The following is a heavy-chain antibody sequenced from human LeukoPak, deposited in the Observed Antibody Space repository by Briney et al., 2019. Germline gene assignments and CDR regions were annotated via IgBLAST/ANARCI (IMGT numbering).Heavy chain of an antibody. Sequence: GGSLRLSCAASGFTFSSYAMSWVRQAPGKGLEWVSAISGSGGSTYYADSVKGRFTISRDNSKNTLYLQMNSLRAEDTAVYYCAKRAVYGGNSFRDPGNYFDYWGQGTLVTVSS. CDR3: AKRAVYGGNSFRDPGNYFDY. V-gene: IGHV3-23*01. J-gene: IGHJ4*02. CDR1: GFTFSSYA. CDR2: ISGSGGST. D-gene: IGHD4-23*01.